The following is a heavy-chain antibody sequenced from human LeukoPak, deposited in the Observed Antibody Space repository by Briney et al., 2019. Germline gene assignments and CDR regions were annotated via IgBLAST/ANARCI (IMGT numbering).Heavy chain of an antibody. CDR2: IYPGDSDT. CDR1: GYSFTSYW. J-gene: IGHJ4*02. D-gene: IGHD1-14*01. Sequence: GEALKISFQGSGYSFTSYWIGWVRQMPGKGLEWMGIIYPGDSDTRYSPSFQGQVTISADKSISTAYLQWSSLQASDTAMYYCETLLTGTTPYYFDYWGQGTLVTVSS. V-gene: IGHV5-51*01. CDR3: ETLLTGTTPYYFDY.